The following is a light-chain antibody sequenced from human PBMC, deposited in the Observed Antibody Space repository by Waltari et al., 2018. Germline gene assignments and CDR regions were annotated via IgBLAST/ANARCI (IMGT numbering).Light chain of an antibody. CDR2: EVY. J-gene: IGLJ2*01. CDR1: SSDIGGYNF. V-gene: IGLV2-14*01. Sequence: QSALTQPASVSGSPGQSITISCTGTSSDIGGYNFVSWYQQHPGIVPKLIIYEVYNRPSGVSYRFSGSKSGNTASLTISGLQAEDEADYYCSSYTSSSTGIFGGGTKLTVL. CDR3: SSYTSSSTGI.